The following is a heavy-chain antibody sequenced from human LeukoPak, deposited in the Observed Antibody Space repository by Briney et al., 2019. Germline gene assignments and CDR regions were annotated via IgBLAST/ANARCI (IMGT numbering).Heavy chain of an antibody. CDR3: ARVSSARNRFDY. Sequence: SQTLSLTGTLSGGSISSGGYYWSWIRQDPGRGLEWIWYIYYSGSTYYNPCVKCRVTISVDTSKNKFSLKLSSVTTADTDVYYCARVSSARNRFDYWGQGTLVTVSS. CDR2: IYYSGST. D-gene: IGHD1-14*01. J-gene: IGHJ4*02. CDR1: GGSISSGGYY. V-gene: IGHV4-31*03.